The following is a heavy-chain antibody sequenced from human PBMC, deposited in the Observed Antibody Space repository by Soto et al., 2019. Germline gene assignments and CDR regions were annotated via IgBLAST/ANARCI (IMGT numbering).Heavy chain of an antibody. V-gene: IGHV4-59*08. D-gene: IGHD3-22*01. Sequence: PSETLSLTCTVTGDSISRYYWSWSRQPPGKGLEWIGYIYYTGTTNYNPSLKSRLTISVDTSKNQFSLRLTSVTAADTAVYYCARQGYYDSSGYNAFDLWGQGTMVT. CDR3: ARQGYYDSSGYNAFDL. CDR1: GDSISRYY. CDR2: IYYTGTT. J-gene: IGHJ3*01.